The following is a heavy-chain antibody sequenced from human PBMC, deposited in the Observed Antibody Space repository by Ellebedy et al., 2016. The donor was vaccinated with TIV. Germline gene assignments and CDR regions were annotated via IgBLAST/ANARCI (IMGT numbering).Heavy chain of an antibody. CDR3: AKARAAAYYYYYGMDV. Sequence: GESLKISCAASGFTFSSYGMHCVRQAPGKGLEWVAVIPYDESDKYYADSVKGRFTISRDNSKNTLYLQMNSLRAEDTAVYYCAKARAAAYYYYYGMDVWGQGTTVTVSS. D-gene: IGHD2-2*01. V-gene: IGHV3-30*18. CDR1: GFTFSSYG. J-gene: IGHJ6*02. CDR2: IPYDESDK.